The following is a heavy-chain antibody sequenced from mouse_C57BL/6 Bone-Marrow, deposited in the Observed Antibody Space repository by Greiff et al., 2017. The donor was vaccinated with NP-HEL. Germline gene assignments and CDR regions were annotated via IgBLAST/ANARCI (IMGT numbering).Heavy chain of an antibody. CDR3: AKNGYYGNYGFAY. V-gene: IGHV2-4*01. D-gene: IGHD2-1*01. CDR2: IWSGGST. J-gene: IGHJ3*01. Sequence: VKLVESGPGLVQPSQSLSITCTVSGFSLTSYGVHWVRQPPGKGLEWLGVIWSGGSTDYNAAFISRLSISKDNSKSQVFFKMNSLQADDTAIYYCAKNGYYGNYGFAYWGQGTLVTVSA. CDR1: GFSLTSYG.